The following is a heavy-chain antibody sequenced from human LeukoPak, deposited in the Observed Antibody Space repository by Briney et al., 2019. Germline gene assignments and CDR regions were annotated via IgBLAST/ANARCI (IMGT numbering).Heavy chain of an antibody. J-gene: IGHJ5*02. Sequence: GGSLRLSCSASGFTFSNYAMHWVRQAPGKGLEFVSGISSTGGSTNYPDSVKDRFSISRDNSKNTLYLQMTSLRADDTAVHHCVKDQHCSTISCATRTGFDPWGQGTSVTVSS. CDR3: VKDQHCSTISCATRTGFDP. CDR1: GFTFSNYA. V-gene: IGHV3-64D*06. D-gene: IGHD2-2*01. CDR2: ISSTGGST.